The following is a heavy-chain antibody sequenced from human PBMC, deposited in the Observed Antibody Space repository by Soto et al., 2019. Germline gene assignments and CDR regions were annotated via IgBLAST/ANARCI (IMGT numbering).Heavy chain of an antibody. V-gene: IGHV3-23*01. CDR1: GFTFSNYA. Sequence: GGSLRLSCAVSGFTFSNYAMAWVRQAPGKGLEYVSSITGNGVSTYYAHSVKGRFTISRDNSKNTLYVQMNSLTAEDTAIYYCAKCGASHTCIPTGFDPWGQGTLVTVS. D-gene: IGHD2-15*01. CDR3: AKCGASHTCIPTGFDP. J-gene: IGHJ5*02. CDR2: ITGNGVST.